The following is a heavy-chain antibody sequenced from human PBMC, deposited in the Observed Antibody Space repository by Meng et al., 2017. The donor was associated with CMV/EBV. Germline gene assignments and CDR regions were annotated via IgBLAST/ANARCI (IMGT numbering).Heavy chain of an antibody. CDR1: YY. D-gene: IGHD3-10*01. CDR3: ARGAVLVTMVRGVIGGVPNWFDP. CDR2: INHSGST. V-gene: IGHV4-34*01. J-gene: IGHJ5*02. Sequence: YYLRWIRQPPGKGLEWIGEINHSGSTNYNPSLKSRVTISVDTSKNQFSLKLSSVTAADTAVYYCARGAVLVTMVRGVIGGVPNWFDPWGQGTLVTVSS.